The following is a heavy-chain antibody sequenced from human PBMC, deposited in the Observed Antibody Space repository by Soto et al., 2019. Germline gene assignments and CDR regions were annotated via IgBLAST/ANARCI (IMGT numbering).Heavy chain of an antibody. CDR3: ARAPVGYCSGGSCSNRWFDP. CDR2: IIPIVGTS. Sequence: SVKVSCKASGGTFSSYAISWVRQAPGRGLEWMGGIIPIVGTSNDAQKFQGRVTITADESTSTAYMGLSSLRSEDTAVYYCARAPVGYCSGGSCSNRWFDPWGQGTLVTVSS. V-gene: IGHV1-69*13. CDR1: GGTFSSYA. J-gene: IGHJ5*02. D-gene: IGHD2-15*01.